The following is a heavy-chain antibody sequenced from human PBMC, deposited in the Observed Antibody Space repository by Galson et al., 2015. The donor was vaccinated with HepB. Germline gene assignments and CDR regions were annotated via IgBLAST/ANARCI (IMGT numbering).Heavy chain of an antibody. V-gene: IGHV1-46*03. CDR2: INPSGGST. CDR1: GYTFTSYY. D-gene: IGHD4-17*01. Sequence: SVKVSCKASGYTFTSYYMHWVRQAPGQGLEWMGIINPSGGSTNYAQKFQGRVTMTRDTSTSTVYMELSSLRSEDTAVYYCARVLYGDPSKLDYWGQGTLVTVSS. CDR3: ARVLYGDPSKLDY. J-gene: IGHJ4*02.